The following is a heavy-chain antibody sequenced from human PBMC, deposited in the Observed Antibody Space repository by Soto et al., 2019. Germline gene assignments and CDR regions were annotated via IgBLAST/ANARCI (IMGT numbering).Heavy chain of an antibody. CDR2: IYYSGST. D-gene: IGHD3-3*01. J-gene: IGHJ3*02. V-gene: IGHV4-30-4*01. CDR3: ARDRAGDNYDFWSGTGGAFDI. CDR1: GGSISSGDYY. Sequence: SETLSLTCTVSGGSISSGDYYWSWIRQPPGKGLEWIGYIYYSGSTYYNPSLKGRVTISVDTSKNQFSLKLSSVTAADTAVYYCARDRAGDNYDFWSGTGGAFDIWGQGTMVTVS.